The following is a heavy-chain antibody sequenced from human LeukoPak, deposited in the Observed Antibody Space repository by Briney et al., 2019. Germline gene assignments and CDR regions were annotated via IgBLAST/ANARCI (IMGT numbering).Heavy chain of an antibody. D-gene: IGHD2-15*01. CDR1: GFTLSSYE. Sequence: PGGSLRLSCAASGFTLSSYEMNWVRQAPGKGLEWVSYISSSGSTIYYADSVKGRFTVSRDNAKNSLFLQMNSLRAEDTAVYYCARGRGGSSLYYFDYWGQGTLVIVSS. V-gene: IGHV3-48*03. J-gene: IGHJ4*02. CDR3: ARGRGGSSLYYFDY. CDR2: ISSSGSTI.